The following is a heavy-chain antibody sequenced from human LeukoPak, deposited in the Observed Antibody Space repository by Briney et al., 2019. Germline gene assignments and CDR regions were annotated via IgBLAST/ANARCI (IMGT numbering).Heavy chain of an antibody. Sequence: SETLSLTCTVSGDSINSGDYHWSWIRQPPGKGLEWIGYIYYSGSTSYNPSLKSRVTMSVDTSKNQFSLKLSSVTAADTAVYYCARLTGLWGQGTLVTVSS. D-gene: IGHD1-20*01. J-gene: IGHJ4*02. CDR2: IYYSGST. CDR1: GDSINSGDYH. CDR3: ARLTGL. V-gene: IGHV4-30-4*08.